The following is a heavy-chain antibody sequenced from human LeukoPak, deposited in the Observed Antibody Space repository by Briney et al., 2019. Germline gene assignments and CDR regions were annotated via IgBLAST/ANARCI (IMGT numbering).Heavy chain of an antibody. D-gene: IGHD3-22*01. J-gene: IGHJ4*02. CDR2: INNAYSA. Sequence: GGSLRLSRAASGFMFSHYAMTWVRQAPGKGLEWVSTINNAYSAYYSDSVEGRFTISRDNSRNTLYLQMSSLRAEDTAVYYCAKPIDSNRYYSFVNWGQGTQVTVSS. CDR1: GFMFSHYA. CDR3: AKPIDSNRYYSFVN. V-gene: IGHV3-23*01.